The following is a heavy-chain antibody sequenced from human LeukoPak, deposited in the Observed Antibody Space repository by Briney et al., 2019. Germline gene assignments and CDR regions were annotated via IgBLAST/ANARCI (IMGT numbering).Heavy chain of an antibody. J-gene: IGHJ4*02. CDR1: GGTFSSYA. CDR3: ARVLYSGPPA. V-gene: IGHV1-69*13. CDR2: IIPIFGTA. Sequence: ASVKVSCKASGGTFSSYAISWVRQAPGQGLEWMGGIIPIFGTANYAQKFQGRVTITADESTSTAYMELSSLRSEDTAVYYCARVLYSGPPAWGQGTLVTVSS. D-gene: IGHD1-26*01.